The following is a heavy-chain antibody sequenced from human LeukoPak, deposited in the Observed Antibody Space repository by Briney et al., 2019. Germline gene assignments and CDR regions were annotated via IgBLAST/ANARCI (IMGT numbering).Heavy chain of an antibody. Sequence: ASVKVSCKASGYTFTSYAMNWVRQAPGQGLEWMGWLNTNTGNPTYAQGFTGRFVFSLDTSVSTAYLQISSLKAEDTAVYYCARGNEILTGYYLTGDYWGQGTLVTVSS. J-gene: IGHJ4*02. V-gene: IGHV7-4-1*02. CDR1: GYTFTSYA. CDR3: ARGNEILTGYYLTGDY. CDR2: LNTNTGNP. D-gene: IGHD3-9*01.